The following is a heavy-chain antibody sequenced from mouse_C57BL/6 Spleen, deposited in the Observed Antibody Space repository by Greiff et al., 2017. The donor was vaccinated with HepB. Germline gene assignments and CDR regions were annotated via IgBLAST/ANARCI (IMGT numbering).Heavy chain of an antibody. D-gene: IGHD1-1*01. CDR2: IYPRSGNT. Sequence: VQLQQSGAELARPGASVKLSCKASGYTFTSYSISWVKQRTGQGLEWIGEIYPRSGNTYYNEKFKGKATLTADKSSSTAYMELRSLTSEDSAVYFCARVSSGDWYFDVWGTGTTVTVSS. J-gene: IGHJ1*03. V-gene: IGHV1-81*01. CDR3: ARVSSGDWYFDV. CDR1: GYTFTSYS.